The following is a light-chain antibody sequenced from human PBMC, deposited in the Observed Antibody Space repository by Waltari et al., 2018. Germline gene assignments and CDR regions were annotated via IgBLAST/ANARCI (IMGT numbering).Light chain of an antibody. CDR1: ELPRKY. J-gene: IGLJ1*01. CDR3: YSSDSTGLRV. Sequence: YELTQPPSVSVSPGQTARITCPGHELPRKYAYWFQQKSGQAPRLVIYEDTKRPSGIPERFSGSSSGTVATLTITGAQVDDEADHYCYSSDSTGLRVFGGGTTVVVL. CDR2: EDT. V-gene: IGLV3-10*01.